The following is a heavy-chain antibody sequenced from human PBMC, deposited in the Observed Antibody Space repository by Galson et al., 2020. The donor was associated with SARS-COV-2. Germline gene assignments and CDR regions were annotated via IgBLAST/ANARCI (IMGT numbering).Heavy chain of an antibody. J-gene: IGHJ3*02. Sequence: ASVKVSCKASGYTFTGYYMHWVRQAPGQGLEWMGWINPNSGGKNYAQKFQGRVTMTRDTSISTAYMELSRLRSDDTAVYYCASPVLRYFDWLLRRGASDAFDIWGQGTMVTGSS. V-gene: IGHV1-2*02. CDR3: ASPVLRYFDWLLRRGASDAFDI. D-gene: IGHD3-9*01. CDR2: INPNSGGK. CDR1: GYTFTGYY.